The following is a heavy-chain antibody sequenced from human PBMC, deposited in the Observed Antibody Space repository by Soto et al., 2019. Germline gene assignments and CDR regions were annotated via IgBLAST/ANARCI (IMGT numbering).Heavy chain of an antibody. CDR2: ISWNSVTI. D-gene: IGHD2-2*02. CDR1: GFTFDDYT. Sequence: EVHLVVSGGGFVQPGRSLRLSCAASGFTFDDYTRHWVRQAPGKGLEWVSGISWNSVTIVYADSVKGRFTISRDNAKKSLYLQLNSVSAEDAALYYCAKERQRCIETNCYTSATGGADVWGQGTKVTVSS. V-gene: IGHV3-9*01. J-gene: IGHJ6*02. CDR3: AKERQRCIETNCYTSATGGADV.